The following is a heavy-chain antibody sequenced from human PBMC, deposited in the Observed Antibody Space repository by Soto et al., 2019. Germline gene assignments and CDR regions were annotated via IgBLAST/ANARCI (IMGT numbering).Heavy chain of an antibody. D-gene: IGHD3-22*01. CDR3: ARGYDSSGYYSHYYYYYGMDV. CDR2: IIHIFGTA. V-gene: IGHV1-69*06. Sequence: GASVKVSCKASGGTFSSYAISWVRQAPGQGLEWMGGIIHIFGTANYAQKFQGRVTITADKSTSTAYMELSSLRSEDTAVYYCARGYDSSGYYSHYYYYYGMDVWGPGPTFTVSS. CDR1: GGTFSSYA. J-gene: IGHJ6*02.